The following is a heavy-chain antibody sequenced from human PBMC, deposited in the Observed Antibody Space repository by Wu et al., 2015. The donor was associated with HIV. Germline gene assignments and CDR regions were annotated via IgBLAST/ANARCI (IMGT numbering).Heavy chain of an antibody. CDR1: GGTVSSYA. V-gene: IGHV1-69*12. D-gene: IGHD5-24*01. Sequence: QVQLVQSGAEVKKPGSSVKVSCKASGGTVSSYAISWVRQAPGQGLEWMGGIIPIFATTNYAQKFQGRVTIIADESTNTAYMELSSLRSDDTAVYYCARDVEMATIYSYYYAMDVWGQGTTVTVSS. CDR3: ARDVEMATIYSYYYAMDV. J-gene: IGHJ6*02. CDR2: IIPIFATT.